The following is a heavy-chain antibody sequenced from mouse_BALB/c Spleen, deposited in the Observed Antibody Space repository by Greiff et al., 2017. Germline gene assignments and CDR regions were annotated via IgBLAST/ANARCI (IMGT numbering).Heavy chain of an antibody. J-gene: IGHJ4*01. CDR2: ISSGSSTI. V-gene: IGHV5-17*02. D-gene: IGHD2-2*01. Sequence: EVQLVESGGGLVQPGGSRKLSCAASGFTFSSFGMHWVRQAPEKGLEWVAYISSGSSTIYYADTVKGRFTISRDNPKNTLFLQMTSLRSEDTAMYYCARLGGYALYYAMDYWGQGTSVTVSS. CDR1: GFTFSSFG. CDR3: ARLGGYALYYAMDY.